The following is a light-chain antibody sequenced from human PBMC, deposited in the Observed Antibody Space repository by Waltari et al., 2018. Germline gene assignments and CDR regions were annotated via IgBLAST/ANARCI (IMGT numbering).Light chain of an antibody. J-gene: IGKJ1*01. V-gene: IGKV3-20*01. Sequence: IVLTPSPGPLSLSLGEKATLSSRASQSVERSLAWYQKKPGQAPRLLIYDASSRATAIPDRFSGRGSGTDFSLTISRLEPEDFAVYYCQKYVNLPATFGQGTTVEIK. CDR1: QSVERS. CDR2: DAS. CDR3: QKYVNLPAT.